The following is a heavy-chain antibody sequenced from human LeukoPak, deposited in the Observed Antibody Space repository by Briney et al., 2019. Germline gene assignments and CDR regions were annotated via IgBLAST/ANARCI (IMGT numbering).Heavy chain of an antibody. Sequence: PSETLSLTCTVSGGSISSYYWSWIRQPPGKGLEWIGYIYYSGSTNYNPSLKSRVTISVDTSKNQFSLKLCSGTAADTAVYYCARSWSKGCSSTSCPKKHWYFDLWGRGTLVTVSS. CDR3: ARSWSKGCSSTSCPKKHWYFDL. J-gene: IGHJ2*01. D-gene: IGHD2-2*01. CDR1: GGSISSYY. V-gene: IGHV4-59*01. CDR2: IYYSGST.